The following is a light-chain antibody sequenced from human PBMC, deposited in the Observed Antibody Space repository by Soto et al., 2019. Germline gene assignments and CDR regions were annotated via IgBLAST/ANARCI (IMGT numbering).Light chain of an antibody. CDR3: CSYTASDIWV. J-gene: IGLJ3*02. CDR2: AVS. CDR1: NSDVGGYNF. Sequence: QSALTQPRSVSGSPGQSVTISCTGTNSDVGGYNFVSWYQQLPGKAPKLMISAVSQRPSGVPDRFSGSKSGNTASLTISGLQADDEAYYFCCSYTASDIWVFGGGTKLTVL. V-gene: IGLV2-11*01.